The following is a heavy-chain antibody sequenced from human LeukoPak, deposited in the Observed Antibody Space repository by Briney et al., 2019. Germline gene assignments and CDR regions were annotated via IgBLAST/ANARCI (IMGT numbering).Heavy chain of an antibody. CDR2: ISGSGGST. V-gene: IGHV3-23*01. CDR1: GFTFSSYA. D-gene: IGHD3-22*01. J-gene: IGHJ4*02. Sequence: GGSLRLSCAASGFTFSSYAMSWDRQAPGKGLEWVSAISGSGGSTYYADSVKGRFTISRDNSKNTLYLQMNSLRAEDTAVYYCAKPYHYDSSGYYDHYFDYWGQGTLVTVSS. CDR3: AKPYHYDSSGYYDHYFDY.